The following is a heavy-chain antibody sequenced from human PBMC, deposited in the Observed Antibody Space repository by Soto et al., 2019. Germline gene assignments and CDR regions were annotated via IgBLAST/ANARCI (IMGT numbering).Heavy chain of an antibody. V-gene: IGHV4-59*08. CDR2: MYYSGRT. CDR1: GGSITSHY. D-gene: IGHD3-10*01. J-gene: IGHJ4*01. Sequence: SETLSLTCSVSGGSITSHYWTWVRQPPGKGLEWIGYMYYSGRTNYNPSLKSRVTVSIDPSKNQISLKLDSVTAADTAVYYCACIWFGDFLYWCHAPLVTVFS. CDR3: ACIWFGDFLY.